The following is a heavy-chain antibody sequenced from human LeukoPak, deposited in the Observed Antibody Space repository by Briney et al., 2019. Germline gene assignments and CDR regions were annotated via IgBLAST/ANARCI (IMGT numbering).Heavy chain of an antibody. CDR3: ARIIAAPPYYMDV. CDR2: IYYSGST. V-gene: IGHV4-39*07. Sequence: SETLSLTCTVSGGSISSSYYWGWIRQPPGKGLEWIGSIYYSGSTYYNPSLKSRVTISVDTSKNQFSLKLSSVTAADTAVYYCARIIAAPPYYMDVWGKGTTVTVSS. D-gene: IGHD6-6*01. J-gene: IGHJ6*03. CDR1: GGSISSSYY.